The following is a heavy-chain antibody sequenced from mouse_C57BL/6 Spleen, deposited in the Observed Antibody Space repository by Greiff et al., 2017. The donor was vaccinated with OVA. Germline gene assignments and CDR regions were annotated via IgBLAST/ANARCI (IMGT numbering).Heavy chain of an antibody. CDR2: IDPSDIET. Sequence: QVQLPQPGAELVRPGSSVKLSCKASGYTFTSYWLHWVKQRPIQGLEWIGNIDPSDIETHYNQKFKDKATLTVDKSSSTAYMQLSSLTSEDSAVYYCALFTTVVATDAMDYWGQGTSVTVAS. D-gene: IGHD1-1*01. V-gene: IGHV1-52*01. J-gene: IGHJ4*01. CDR1: GYTFTSYW. CDR3: ALFTTVVATDAMDY.